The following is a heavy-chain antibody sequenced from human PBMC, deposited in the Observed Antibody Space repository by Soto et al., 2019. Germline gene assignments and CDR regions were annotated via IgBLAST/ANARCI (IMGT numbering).Heavy chain of an antibody. D-gene: IGHD2-15*01. J-gene: IGHJ4*02. CDR3: AHRLRGRFCLGGSCFHYSCDH. Sequence: QITLKESGPTLVKPTQTLTLTCTFSGFSLSTSGVGVAWIRQPPGKALEWLALIYWDADERYSPSLKSRLTITNDTSKSLVVHTMTNMDPVDTATYFCAHRLRGRFCLGGSCFHYSCDHGGQGALVTVSS. CDR1: GFSLSTSGVG. V-gene: IGHV2-5*02. CDR2: IYWDADE.